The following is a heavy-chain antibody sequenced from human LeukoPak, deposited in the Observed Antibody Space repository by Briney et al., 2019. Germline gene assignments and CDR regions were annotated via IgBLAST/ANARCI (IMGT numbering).Heavy chain of an antibody. J-gene: IGHJ5*02. V-gene: IGHV4-34*01. CDR2: INHSGST. CDR3: ARAPIVVVPAAGTGWFDP. CDR1: GGSSSGYY. Sequence: SETLSLTCAVYGGSSSGYYWGWIRQPPGKGLEWIGEINHSGSTNYNPSLKSRVTISVDTSKNQFSLKLSSVTAADTAVYYCARAPIVVVPAAGTGWFDPWGQGTLVTVSS. D-gene: IGHD2-2*01.